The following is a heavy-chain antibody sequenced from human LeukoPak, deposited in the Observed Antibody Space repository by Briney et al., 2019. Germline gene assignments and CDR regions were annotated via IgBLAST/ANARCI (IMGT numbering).Heavy chain of an antibody. CDR2: IYHSGST. CDR3: ARAIVVSSASYSFYFDY. Sequence: SETLSLTCAVSGGSISSGGYSWSWIRQPPGKGLEWIGYIYHSGSTYYNPSLKSPVTISVDRSKNQFSLKLSSVTAADTAVYYCARAIVVSSASYSFYFDYWGQGTLVTASS. CDR1: GGSISSGGYS. D-gene: IGHD3-10*01. V-gene: IGHV4-30-2*01. J-gene: IGHJ4*02.